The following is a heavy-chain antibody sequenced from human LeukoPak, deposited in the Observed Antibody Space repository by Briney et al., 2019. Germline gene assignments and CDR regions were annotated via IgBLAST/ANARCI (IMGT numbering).Heavy chain of an antibody. CDR3: ARDVSASTKYAYFDF. Sequence: PGGSLRLSCAASGFTFSSYSMNWVRQAPGKGLEWVSSISSSSSYIYYADSVKGRFTISRDNSKNTVDLQMNSLRAEDTAVYYCARDVSASTKYAYFDFWGQRAQVTVSS. CDR2: ISSSSSYI. V-gene: IGHV3-21*01. D-gene: IGHD5/OR15-5a*01. J-gene: IGHJ4*02. CDR1: GFTFSSYS.